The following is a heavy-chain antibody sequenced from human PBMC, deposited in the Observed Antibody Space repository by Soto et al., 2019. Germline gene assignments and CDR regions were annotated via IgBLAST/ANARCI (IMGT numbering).Heavy chain of an antibody. V-gene: IGHV3-23*01. CDR3: AITPTKGAYYYGMDV. CDR2: ISGSGGST. CDR1: GFTFSSYA. Sequence: EVQLLESGGGLVQPGGSLRLSCAASGFTFSSYAMSWVRQAPGKGLEWVSAISGSGGSTYYADSVKGRFTISRDNSKNTLYLKMNRLRADDTAVYYCAITPTKGAYYYGMDVWGQGTTVTVSS. J-gene: IGHJ6*02. D-gene: IGHD2-8*01.